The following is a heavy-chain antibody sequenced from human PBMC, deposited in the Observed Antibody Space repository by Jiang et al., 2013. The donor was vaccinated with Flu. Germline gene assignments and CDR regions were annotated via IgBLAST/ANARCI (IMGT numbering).Heavy chain of an antibody. D-gene: IGHD3-22*01. CDR2: IYWDDGK. V-gene: IGHV2-5*02. CDR1: G. J-gene: IGHJ1*01. CDR3: AHSYDSGGSQDAEYFQH. Sequence: GVGWIRQPPGKALEWLVLIYWDDGKRYSPSLKSRLTITKDTSKNQVVLTMTNMDPVDTATYYCAHSYDSGGSQDAEYFQHWGQGTLVTVSS.